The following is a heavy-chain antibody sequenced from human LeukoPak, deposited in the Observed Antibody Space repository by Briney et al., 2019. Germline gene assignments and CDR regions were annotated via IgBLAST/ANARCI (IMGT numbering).Heavy chain of an antibody. V-gene: IGHV4-59*01. CDR2: IHYSGNT. CDR3: ARARLGGIVVVPAGSEGRYWFGP. D-gene: IGHD2-2*01. Sequence: SETLSLTRTVSGGSISSCHWSWVRQPPGKGLEWIGYIHYSGNTNYNPSLRSRVTISVDTSKNQFSLRLSSVTAADTAVYYCARARLGGIVVVPAGSEGRYWFGPWGQGTLVTVSS. CDR1: GGSISSCH. J-gene: IGHJ5*02.